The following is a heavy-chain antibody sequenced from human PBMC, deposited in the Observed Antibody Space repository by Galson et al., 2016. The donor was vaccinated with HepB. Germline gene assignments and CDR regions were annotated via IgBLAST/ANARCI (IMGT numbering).Heavy chain of an antibody. Sequence: TLSLTCTVSGGSISSGDYYWSWIRQPPGKGLEWIGYIYYSGGTYHSPSLKSRVTISVDTSKNQFSLKLNSVTAADTAVYYCARGSAFGGVDNWGQGTLVTVSS. V-gene: IGHV4-30-4*01. CDR1: GGSISSGDYY. D-gene: IGHD3-16*01. CDR2: IYYSGGT. CDR3: ARGSAFGGVDN. J-gene: IGHJ4*02.